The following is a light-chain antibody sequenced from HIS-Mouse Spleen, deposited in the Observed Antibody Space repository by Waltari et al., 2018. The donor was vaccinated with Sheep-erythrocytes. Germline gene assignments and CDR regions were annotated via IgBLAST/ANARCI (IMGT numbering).Light chain of an antibody. V-gene: IGLV2-18*01. CDR3: SLYTSSSTLI. Sequence: QSALTQPPSVSGSPGQSVTIPCTGTSSDVGSYNRVSWYQQHPGTAHQLMIYEVSNRPSGVPDRVPGSKSGNTASRTIAGLQAEDEADYYCSLYTSSSTLIFGGGTKLTVL. CDR1: SSDVGSYNR. J-gene: IGLJ2*01. CDR2: EVS.